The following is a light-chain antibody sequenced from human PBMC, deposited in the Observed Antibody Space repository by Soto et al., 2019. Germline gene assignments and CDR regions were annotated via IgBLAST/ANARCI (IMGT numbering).Light chain of an antibody. V-gene: IGLV2-14*01. CDR2: DVS. Sequence: QSALTQPASVSGSPGQSITISCTGSSSDVGAYNYVSWYQQHAGKAPKLMIYDVSNRPLGVSDRFSGSKSGNTASLTISGLQAVDEAYLDCSSYRSSSTLIFGGGTKLPVL. CDR3: SSYRSSSTLI. CDR1: SSDVGAYNY. J-gene: IGLJ2*01.